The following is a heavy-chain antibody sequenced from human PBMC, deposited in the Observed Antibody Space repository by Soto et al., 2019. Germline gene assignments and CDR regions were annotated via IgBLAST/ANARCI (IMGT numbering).Heavy chain of an antibody. D-gene: IGHD3-10*01. CDR2: FDPEDGET. J-gene: IGHJ5*02. V-gene: IGHV1-24*01. CDR3: ETVGVGTGYNWFDP. Sequence: ASVKVSCKVSGYTLTELSMHWVRQAPGKGLEWMGGFDPEDGETIYAQKFQGRVTMTEDTSTDTAYMELSSLRSEDTAVYYCETVGVGTGYNWFDPWGQGTLVTVSS. CDR1: GYTLTELS.